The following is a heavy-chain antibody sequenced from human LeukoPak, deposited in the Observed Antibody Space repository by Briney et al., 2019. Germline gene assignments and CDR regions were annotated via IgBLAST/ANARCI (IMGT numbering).Heavy chain of an antibody. CDR2: INHSGST. V-gene: IGHV4-34*01. Sequence: SETLSLTCAVYGGSFSGYYWSWIRQPPGKGLEWIGEINHSGSTNYNPSLKSRVTISVDTSKNQFSLKLSSVTAADTAVYYCARGILLWFGELLPWFDPWGQGTLVTVSP. CDR3: ARGILLWFGELLPWFDP. D-gene: IGHD3-10*01. J-gene: IGHJ5*02. CDR1: GGSFSGYY.